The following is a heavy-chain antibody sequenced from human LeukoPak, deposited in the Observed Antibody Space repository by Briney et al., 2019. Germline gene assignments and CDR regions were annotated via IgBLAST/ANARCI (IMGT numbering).Heavy chain of an antibody. CDR2: FDPMDGDT. D-gene: IGHD2-21*01. J-gene: IGHJ6*03. Sequence: GASVKVSCKVSGFTLSELSIHWVRQAPGKGLEWVGGFDPMDGDTVYAERFRGRVILTDDRSANTAYMDLSSLGADDTAVYYCATGVYCATTTCPGYGNYYYFMDVWGEGTTVTV. CDR1: GFTLSELS. V-gene: IGHV1-24*01. CDR3: ATGVYCATTTCPGYGNYYYFMDV.